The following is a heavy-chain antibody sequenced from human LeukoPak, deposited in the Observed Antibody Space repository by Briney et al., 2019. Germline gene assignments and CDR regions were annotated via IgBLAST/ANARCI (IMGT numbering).Heavy chain of an antibody. CDR2: IYYSGST. J-gene: IGHJ5*02. D-gene: IGHD1-26*01. V-gene: IGHV4-39*07. CDR1: GGSISSSSYY. CDR3: AKIVGAPNWFDP. Sequence: PSETLSLTCTVSGGSISSSSYYWGWIRQPPGKGLEWIGSIYYSGSTYYNPSLKSRVTISVDTSKDQFSLNLSSVTAADTAVCYCAKIVGAPNWFDPWGQGTLVSVSS.